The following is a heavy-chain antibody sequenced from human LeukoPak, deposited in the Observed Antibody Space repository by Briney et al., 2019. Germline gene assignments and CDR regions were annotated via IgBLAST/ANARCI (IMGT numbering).Heavy chain of an antibody. Sequence: PSETLSLTCAVYGGSFSGYYWSWIRQPPGKGLEWIGEINHSGSTYYNPSLKSRVSISVDTSNNQVFLMLSSVTAADTARYYCARAVKATDSSGYYGLNWFDPWGQGTLVTVSS. CDR2: INHSGST. CDR1: GGSFSGYY. V-gene: IGHV4-34*01. CDR3: ARAVKATDSSGYYGLNWFDP. D-gene: IGHD3-22*01. J-gene: IGHJ5*02.